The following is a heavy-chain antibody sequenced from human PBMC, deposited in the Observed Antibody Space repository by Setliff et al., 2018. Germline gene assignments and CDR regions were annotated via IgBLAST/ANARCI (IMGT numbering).Heavy chain of an antibody. CDR1: GGSISSYY. CDR2: SYIGGSA. J-gene: IGHJ4*02. D-gene: IGHD2-21*02. CDR3: ARDLGHGGDSDY. Sequence: SETLSLTCTVSGGSISSYYWSWIRQPAGKGLEWIGHSYIGGSANYNPSLKSRVTMSIDTSKNQVSLKLNSVTATDTAVYYCARDLGHGGDSDYWGQGILVTVSS. V-gene: IGHV4-4*07.